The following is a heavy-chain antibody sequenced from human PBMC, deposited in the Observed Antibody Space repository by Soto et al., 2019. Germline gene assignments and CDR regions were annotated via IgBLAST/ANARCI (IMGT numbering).Heavy chain of an antibody. D-gene: IGHD2-2*01. Sequence: GGSLRLSCAASGFSFSNYAMSWVRQAPGKGLEWVSTISGSGGSTYYAHSVKGRFTISRDNSKNTLYLQMNSLRAEDTAVYYCAKDITPAPRYCSSPSCYGSGYFDYWGQGTLVTVYS. CDR3: AKDITPAPRYCSSPSCYGSGYFDY. CDR1: GFSFSNYA. CDR2: ISGSGGST. J-gene: IGHJ4*02. V-gene: IGHV3-23*01.